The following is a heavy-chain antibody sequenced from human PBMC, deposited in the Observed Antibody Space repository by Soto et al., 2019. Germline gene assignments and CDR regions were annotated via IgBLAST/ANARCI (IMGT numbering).Heavy chain of an antibody. CDR3: ARYYDFWSGPSYYYYYMDV. CDR1: GFTFSSYW. V-gene: IGHV3-74*01. Sequence: PGGSLRLSCAASGFTFSSYWMHWVRQAPGKGLVWVSRINSDGSSTSYADSVKGRFTISRDNAKNTLYLQMNSLRAEDTAVYYCARYYDFWSGPSYYYYYMDVWGKGTTVTVSS. J-gene: IGHJ6*03. CDR2: INSDGSST. D-gene: IGHD3-3*01.